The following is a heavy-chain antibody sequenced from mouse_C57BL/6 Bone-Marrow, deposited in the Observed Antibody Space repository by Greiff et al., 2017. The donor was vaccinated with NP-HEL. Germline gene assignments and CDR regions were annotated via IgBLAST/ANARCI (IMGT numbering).Heavy chain of an antibody. J-gene: IGHJ4*01. CDR2: ISNGGGST. V-gene: IGHV5-12*01. Sequence: EVHLVESGGGLVQPGGSLKLSCAASGFTFSDYYMYWVRQTPEKRLEWVAYISNGGGSTYYPDTVKGRFTISRDNAKNTLYLQMSRLKSEDTAMYYCARHPAQATAMDYWGQGTSVTVSS. CDR1: GFTFSDYY. CDR3: ARHPAQATAMDY. D-gene: IGHD3-2*02.